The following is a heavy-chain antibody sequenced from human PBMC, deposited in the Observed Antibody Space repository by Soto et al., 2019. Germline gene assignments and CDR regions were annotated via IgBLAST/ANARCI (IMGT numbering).Heavy chain of an antibody. D-gene: IGHD3-16*01. CDR1: GYPFTRYY. Sequence: AGVKVSCKASGYPFTRYYVHWVRQAPGQGLEWMGFINPSSGSRSYAQKFQGRVTVTRDTSTSTVYMEVSSLRSEDTAVYYCAREMYTTRGSPFDYWGQRTLVTVSS. V-gene: IGHV1-46*01. J-gene: IGHJ4*02. CDR2: INPSSGSR. CDR3: AREMYTTRGSPFDY.